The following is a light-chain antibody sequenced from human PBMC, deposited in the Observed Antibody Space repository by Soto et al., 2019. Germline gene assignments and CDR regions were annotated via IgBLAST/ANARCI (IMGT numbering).Light chain of an antibody. Sequence: QAVVTQEPSLTVSPGGTVTLTCASSTGAVTSGNYPNWFQQKPGQAPTSLIHSTGDKHSWTPARFSGSPLGDKAALTLSGVQPEDEADYYCLLYYGGAQVFGGGTKLTVL. CDR1: TGAVTSGNY. V-gene: IGLV7-43*01. J-gene: IGLJ3*02. CDR2: STG. CDR3: LLYYGGAQV.